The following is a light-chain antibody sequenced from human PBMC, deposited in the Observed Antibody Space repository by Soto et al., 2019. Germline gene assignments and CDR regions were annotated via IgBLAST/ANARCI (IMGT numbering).Light chain of an antibody. CDR1: QTLSTNS. CDR2: AAS. V-gene: IGKV3-20*01. J-gene: IGKJ3*01. CDR3: QQYDASPLT. Sequence: EIVLTQSPGTLSLSPGERATLSCRASQTLSTNSLAWCQQRPGQTPRLLIYAASTRDTDIPDRFNGSGSGTDFALTINRLEPEDFAVYYCQQYDASPLTFGPGTTVDVK.